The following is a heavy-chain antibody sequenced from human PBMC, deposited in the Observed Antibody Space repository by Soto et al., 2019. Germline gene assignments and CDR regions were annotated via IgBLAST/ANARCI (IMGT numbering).Heavy chain of an antibody. CDR1: GDSVSSNSAA. CDR3: ARDRRSSGWRLDAFDI. J-gene: IGHJ3*02. V-gene: IGHV6-1*01. Sequence: SETLSLTCAISGDSVSSNSAAWNWIRQSPSRGLEWLGRTYYRSKWYNDYAVSVKSRITINPDTSKNQFSLQLNSVTPEDTAVYYCARDRRSSGWRLDAFDIWGQGTMVTVSS. D-gene: IGHD6-19*01. CDR2: TYYRSKWYN.